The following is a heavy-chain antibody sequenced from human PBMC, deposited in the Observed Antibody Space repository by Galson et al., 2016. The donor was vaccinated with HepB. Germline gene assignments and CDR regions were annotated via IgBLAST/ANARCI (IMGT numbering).Heavy chain of an antibody. CDR2: INPNSGHT. V-gene: IGHV1-2*02. D-gene: IGHD2-21*01. CDR1: GYTFTDFY. Sequence: SVKVSCKASGYTFTDFYMHWVRQAPGQGLEWMGWINPNSGHTNYAQKFQGRVSMTRDTSISTAYMELSRLTFDDTAVYYCARAIADLKAPYNYYYMYVWGKGTTVAVSS. CDR3: ARAIADLKAPYNYYYMYV. J-gene: IGHJ6*03.